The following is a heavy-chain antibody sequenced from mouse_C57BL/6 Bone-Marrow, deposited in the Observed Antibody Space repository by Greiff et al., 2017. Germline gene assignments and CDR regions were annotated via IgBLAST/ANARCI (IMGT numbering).Heavy chain of an antibody. V-gene: IGHV5-2*03. CDR2: INSDGGST. CDR3: ARHDTGRGFAY. J-gene: IGHJ3*01. Sequence: EVKLVESGGGLVQPGESLKLSCESNEYDFPSHDMSWVRQTPGKRLELVAAINSDGGSTYYPDTIERRFIISRDTTKKTLYLQMSSLRSEDTALYYCARHDTGRGFAYWGQGTLVTVSA. CDR1: EYDFPSHD. D-gene: IGHD2-3*01.